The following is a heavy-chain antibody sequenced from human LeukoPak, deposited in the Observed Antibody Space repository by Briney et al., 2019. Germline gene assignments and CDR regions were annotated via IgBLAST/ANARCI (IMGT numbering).Heavy chain of an antibody. V-gene: IGHV3-30*03. D-gene: IGHD5-12*01. CDR2: ISYDGKNK. CDR3: ARGPSGYHNT. CDR1: GLTFSNYG. Sequence: PGRSLRLSCAASGLTFSNYGMHWVRQAPGKGLEWVAAISYDGKNKYYADSVKGRFTISRDNAKNSLYLQMNSLRAEDTAVYYCARGPSGYHNTGGQGTLVTVSS. J-gene: IGHJ4*02.